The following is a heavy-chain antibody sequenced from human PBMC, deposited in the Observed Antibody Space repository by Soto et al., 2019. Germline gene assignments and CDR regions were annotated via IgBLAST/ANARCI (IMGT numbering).Heavy chain of an antibody. D-gene: IGHD5-18*01. CDR3: ARDSGYSYGDYFGYYYYGLDV. Sequence: SVSDDTLVGVGYYRSWIRKSPGKRLEWIAYIYYTGTTKYNPSLKSRVTISVDTSKNQFSLRLTSVTPEDTAVYYCARDSGYSYGDYFGYYYYGLDVWLQGTTVTVSS. CDR2: IYYTGTT. J-gene: IGHJ6*02. CDR1: DDTLVGVGYY. V-gene: IGHV4-61*08.